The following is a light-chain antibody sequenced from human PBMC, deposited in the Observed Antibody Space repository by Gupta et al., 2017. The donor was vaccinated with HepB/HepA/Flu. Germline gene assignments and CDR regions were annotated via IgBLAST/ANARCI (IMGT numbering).Light chain of an antibody. CDR2: WAS. CDR1: QSVLYSSTNKNY. CDR3: QQYDSIPWT. J-gene: IGKJ1*01. Sequence: DTVMTQSPDSLAVSLGERATINCKSSQSVLYSSTNKNYLSWYQQKPGQPPKLLIYWASTRESGVPDRFSGSVSGTDFTLTISSLHAEDVAVYYCQQYDSIPWTFGQGTKVEIK. V-gene: IGKV4-1*01.